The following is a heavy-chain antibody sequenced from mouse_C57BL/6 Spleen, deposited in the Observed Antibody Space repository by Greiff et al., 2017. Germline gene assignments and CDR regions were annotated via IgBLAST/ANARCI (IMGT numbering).Heavy chain of an antibody. CDR3: ARSLDSSGQGFAY. V-gene: IGHV5-15*01. J-gene: IGHJ3*01. D-gene: IGHD3-2*02. CDR1: GFTFSDYG. Sequence: EVMLAESGGGLVQPGGSLKLSCAASGFTFSDYGMAWVRQAPRKGPEWVAFISNLAYSIYYADTVTGRFTISRENAKNTLYLEMSSLRSEDTAMYYCARSLDSSGQGFAYWGQGTLVTVSA. CDR2: ISNLAYSI.